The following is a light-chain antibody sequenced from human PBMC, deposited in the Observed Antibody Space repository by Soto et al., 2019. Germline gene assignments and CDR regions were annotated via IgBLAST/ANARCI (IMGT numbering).Light chain of an antibody. J-gene: IGLJ2*01. Sequence: QSALTQPASASGSPGQSVTISCTGTSSDVGGYNYVSWYQQHPGKAPKLMIYEVSKRPSGVPDRFSGSKSGNTASLTVSGLQAEDVADYYFSSYACSNNSRLFGGGTKLTVL. CDR2: EVS. CDR1: SSDVGGYNY. V-gene: IGLV2-8*01. CDR3: SSYACSNNSRL.